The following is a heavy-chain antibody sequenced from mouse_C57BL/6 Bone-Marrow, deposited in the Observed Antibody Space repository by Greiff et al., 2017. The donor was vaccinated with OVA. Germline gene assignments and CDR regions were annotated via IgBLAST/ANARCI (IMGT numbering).Heavy chain of an antibody. CDR3: ASNGYGAY. D-gene: IGHD2-2*01. Sequence: VQLQQPGAELVMPGASVKLSCKASGYTFTSYWMHWVKQRPGPGLEWIGEIDPSDSYTNYNQKFKGKSTLTVDKSSSTAYMQISSLTSEDSAVYYCASNGYGAYWGQGTLVTVSA. CDR1: GYTFTSYW. CDR2: IDPSDSYT. J-gene: IGHJ3*01. V-gene: IGHV1-69*01.